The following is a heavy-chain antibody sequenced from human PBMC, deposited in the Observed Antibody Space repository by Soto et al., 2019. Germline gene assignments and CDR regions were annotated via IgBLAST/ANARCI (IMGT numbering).Heavy chain of an antibody. Sequence: SETLSLTCTVSGGSVSSGSYYWSWIRQPPGKGLEWIGYIYYSGSTNYNPFLKSRVTISVDTSKNQFSLKLSSVTAADTAVYYCARDKLKVGATWVDPWGQGTLVTVSS. CDR1: GGSVSSGSYY. CDR2: IYYSGST. V-gene: IGHV4-61*01. J-gene: IGHJ5*02. D-gene: IGHD1-26*01. CDR3: ARDKLKVGATWVDP.